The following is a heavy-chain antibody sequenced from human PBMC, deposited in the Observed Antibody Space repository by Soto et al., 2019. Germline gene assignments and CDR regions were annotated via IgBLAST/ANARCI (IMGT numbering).Heavy chain of an antibody. CDR1: GFTFDDYA. Sequence: GGSLRLSCAASGFTFDDYAMHWVRQAPGKGLEWVSGISWNSGSIGYADSVKGRFTISRDNAKNSLYLQMNSLRAEDTALYFCAKDLGRYYYGSGTYPPYYYYGMDVWGQGTRVVVSS. J-gene: IGHJ6*01. CDR2: ISWNSGSI. CDR3: AKDLGRYYYGSGTYPPYYYYGMDV. V-gene: IGHV3-9*01. D-gene: IGHD3-10*01.